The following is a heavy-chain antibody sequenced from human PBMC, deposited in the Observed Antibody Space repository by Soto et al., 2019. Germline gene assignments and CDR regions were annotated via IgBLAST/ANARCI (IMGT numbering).Heavy chain of an antibody. V-gene: IGHV1-46*01. D-gene: IGHD1-26*01. CDR3: ARSGLSWSTANWFDP. CDR2: INPSGGST. CDR1: GYTFTSYY. Sequence: GASVKVSCKASGYTFTSYYMHWVRQAPGQGLEWMGIINPSGGSTSYAQKFQGRVTMTRDTSTSTVYMELSSLRSEDTAVYYCARSGLSWSTANWFDPWGQGTLVTVSS. J-gene: IGHJ5*02.